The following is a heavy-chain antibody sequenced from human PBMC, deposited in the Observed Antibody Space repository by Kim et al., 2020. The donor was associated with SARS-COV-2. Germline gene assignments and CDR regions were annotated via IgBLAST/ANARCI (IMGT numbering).Heavy chain of an antibody. CDR2: INHSGST. CDR1: GGSFSGYY. D-gene: IGHD1-26*01. Sequence: SETLSLTCAVYGGSFSGYYWSWIRQPPGKGLEWIGEINHSGSTNYNPSLKSRVTISVDTSKNQFSLKLSSVTAADTAVYYCALIVGATTGDYWGQGTLVT. J-gene: IGHJ4*02. CDR3: ALIVGATTGDY. V-gene: IGHV4-34*01.